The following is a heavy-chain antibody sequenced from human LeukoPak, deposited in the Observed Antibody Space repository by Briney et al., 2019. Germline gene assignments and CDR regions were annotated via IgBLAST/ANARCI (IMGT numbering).Heavy chain of an antibody. Sequence: KPSETLSLTCTVSSGSISGYYWAWIRQPPGKGLEWIGYIQYSGTTEYNPSLASRASISVDTAKDQFSLNLRSVTAADTAVYYCVRDRAAGNLDFWGQGTLVTVSS. CDR2: IQYSGTT. J-gene: IGHJ4*02. V-gene: IGHV4-59*01. CDR1: SGSISGYY. CDR3: VRDRAAGNLDF. D-gene: IGHD6-13*01.